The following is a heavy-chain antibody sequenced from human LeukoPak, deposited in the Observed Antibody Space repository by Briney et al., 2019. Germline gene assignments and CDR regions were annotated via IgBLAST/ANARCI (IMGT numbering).Heavy chain of an antibody. V-gene: IGHV1-18*01. D-gene: IGHD6-19*01. CDR3: ARGGSGWSRDY. J-gene: IGHJ4*02. CDR1: GYTLASYA. CDR2: ISVYNGNT. Sequence: ASVKVSCKASGYTLASYAIGWVRQAPGQGLEWMGWISVYNGNTNYAQKLQGRVTLTTDTSTNTAYMELTSLRSDDTAVYYCARGGSGWSRDYWGQGTLVTVSS.